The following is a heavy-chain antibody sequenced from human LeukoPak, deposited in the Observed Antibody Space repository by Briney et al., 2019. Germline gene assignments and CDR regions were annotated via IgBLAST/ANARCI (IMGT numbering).Heavy chain of an antibody. Sequence: GGSLRLSCAASGFTFSSYWMHWVRQAPGKGLVWVSRINSDGSSTSYADSVKGRFTISRDNAKNTLYLQMNSLRAEDTAVYYCAREADSSSWSPVGDYWGQGTLVTVSS. J-gene: IGHJ4*02. CDR2: INSDGSST. CDR3: AREADSSSWSPVGDY. D-gene: IGHD6-13*01. V-gene: IGHV3-74*01. CDR1: GFTFSSYW.